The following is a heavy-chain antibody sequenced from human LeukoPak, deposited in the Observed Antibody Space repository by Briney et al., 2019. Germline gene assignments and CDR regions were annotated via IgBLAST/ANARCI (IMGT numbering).Heavy chain of an antibody. CDR2: ISWNSGSI. CDR1: GFIFNNYA. V-gene: IGHV3-9*01. CDR3: AKDNRRHYTSGPNPDSLH. D-gene: IGHD6-19*01. J-gene: IGHJ4*02. Sequence: SGGSLRRSCAGSGFIFNNYAMHWVRQPPGKGLEWVSGISWNSGSIDYADSVKGRFTISRDNAKNSLYLQMNSLRVEDTAFYYCAKDNRRHYTSGPNPDSLHWGQGALVTVSS.